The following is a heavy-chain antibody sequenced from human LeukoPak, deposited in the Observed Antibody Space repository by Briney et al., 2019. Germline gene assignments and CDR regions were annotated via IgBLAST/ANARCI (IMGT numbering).Heavy chain of an antibody. CDR1: GGAVNSYY. CDR2: IYHSGNT. V-gene: IGHV4-4*02. CDR3: AREELPGKFDY. D-gene: IGHD1-7*01. Sequence: SETLSLTCTVSGGAVNSYYWSWVRQSPGKGLEWIGEIYHSGNTNYNPSLKSRAAISLDKSSNQFSLRLTSVTAADTAMYFCAREELPGKFDYWGQGTLGTVSS. J-gene: IGHJ4*02.